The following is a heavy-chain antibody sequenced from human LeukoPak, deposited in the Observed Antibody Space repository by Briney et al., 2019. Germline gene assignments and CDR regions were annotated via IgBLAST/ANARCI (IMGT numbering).Heavy chain of an antibody. V-gene: IGHV3-23*01. CDR2: VGGSGDST. CDR1: GFTFSTYA. CDR3: AKVESCSSTNCYYLDY. J-gene: IGHJ4*02. D-gene: IGHD2-2*01. Sequence: GGSLRLSCAASGFTFSTYAVTWVRQAPGKGLEWVSAVGGSGDSTYYADSVKGRFTISRDNSKNTLFLQMNSLRADDTAVYYCAKVESCSSTNCYYLDYWGQGTLVTVSS.